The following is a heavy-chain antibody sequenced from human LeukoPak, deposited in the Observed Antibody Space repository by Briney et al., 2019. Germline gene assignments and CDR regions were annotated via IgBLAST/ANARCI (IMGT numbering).Heavy chain of an antibody. CDR2: ISAYNGNT. V-gene: IGHV1-18*01. CDR3: ARDVQASLWGQHYYGMDV. CDR1: GYTFTSYG. Sequence: ALVKVSCKASGYTFTSYGISWVRQAPGQGLEWMGWISAYNGNTNYAQKLQGRVTMTTDTSTSTAYMELRSLRSDDTAVYYCARDVQASLWGQHYYGMDVWGQGTTVTVSS. J-gene: IGHJ6*02. D-gene: IGHD2-21*01.